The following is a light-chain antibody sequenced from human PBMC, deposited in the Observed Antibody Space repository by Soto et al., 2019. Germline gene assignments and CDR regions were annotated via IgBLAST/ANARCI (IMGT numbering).Light chain of an antibody. Sequence: QSVMTQPPSASGTPGQRVTISCSGSSSNIGSNSVNWYQQLPGTAPKLLIYNIDQRPSGVPDRFRGSKSGSSASLAISGLQSEDEADYYCASWDDRLSGPIFGGGTKLTVL. CDR1: SSNIGSNS. V-gene: IGLV1-44*01. J-gene: IGLJ2*01. CDR3: ASWDDRLSGPI. CDR2: NID.